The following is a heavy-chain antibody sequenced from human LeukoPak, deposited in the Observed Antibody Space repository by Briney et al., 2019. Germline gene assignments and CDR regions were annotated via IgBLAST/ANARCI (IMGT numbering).Heavy chain of an antibody. CDR2: INTNTGNP. V-gene: IGHV7-4-1*02. Sequence: ASVKVSCKASGYTFTSYAMNWVRQAPGQGLEWMGWINTNTGNPTYAQGFTGRFVFSLDTSVSTAYLQISSLKAEDTAVYYCARSFPGPYDSSGYARYYFDYWGQGTLVTVSS. CDR3: ARSFPGPYDSSGYARYYFDY. J-gene: IGHJ4*02. CDR1: GYTFTSYA. D-gene: IGHD3-22*01.